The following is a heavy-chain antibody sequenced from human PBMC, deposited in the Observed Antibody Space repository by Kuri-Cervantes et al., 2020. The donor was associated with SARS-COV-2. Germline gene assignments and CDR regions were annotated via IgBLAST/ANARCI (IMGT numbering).Heavy chain of an antibody. CDR2: ISSSSSYI. CDR1: GFTFSSYS. V-gene: IGHV3-21*01. D-gene: IGHD5-18*01. Sequence: GESLKISCAASGFTFSSYSMNWVRQAPGKGLVWVSSISSSSSYIYYADSVKGRFTISRDNAKNSLYLQMNSLRAEDTAVYYCARVHSYGPQDYYYYGMDVWGQGTTVTVSS. CDR3: ARVHSYGPQDYYYYGMDV. J-gene: IGHJ6*02.